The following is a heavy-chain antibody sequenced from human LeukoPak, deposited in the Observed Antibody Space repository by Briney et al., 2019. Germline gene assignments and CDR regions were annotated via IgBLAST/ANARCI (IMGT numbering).Heavy chain of an antibody. CDR2: ISSSGSTI. CDR1: GFTFSSYE. J-gene: IGHJ4*02. Sequence: GGSLGLSCAASGFTFSSYEMNWVRQAPGKGLEWVSYISSSGSTIYYADSVKGRFTISRDNSKNTLYLQMNSLRAEDTAVYYCAKDGRLYSSGWDLDYWGQGTLVTVSS. D-gene: IGHD6-19*01. V-gene: IGHV3-48*03. CDR3: AKDGRLYSSGWDLDY.